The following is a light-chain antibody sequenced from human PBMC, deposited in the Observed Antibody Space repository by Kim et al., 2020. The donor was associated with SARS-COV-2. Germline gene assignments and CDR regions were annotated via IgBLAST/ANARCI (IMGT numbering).Light chain of an antibody. CDR3: QQYYSYPYS. CDR1: EGSGSD. CDR2: AAY. V-gene: IGKV1-8*01. J-gene: IGKJ2*03. Sequence: SASTGDRVTITCRASEGSGSDLVWYQQKPERAPKLLIYAAYAVQSGVPSRFSGSGSGTDFTLTISCLQSEDCATYYCQQYYSYPYSFGQGTKLEI.